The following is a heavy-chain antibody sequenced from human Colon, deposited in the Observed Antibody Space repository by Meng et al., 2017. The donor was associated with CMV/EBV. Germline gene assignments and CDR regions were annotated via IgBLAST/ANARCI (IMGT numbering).Heavy chain of an antibody. D-gene: IGHD3-10*01. CDR1: GFTSNTYA. J-gene: IGHJ4*02. Sequence: SCAASGFTSNTYAMSWGRQAPGRGMEWVSSISGDDSSTYYADSVKGRFTISRDYAKNTLYLQMNSLRAEDTAVYYCATHLWQNYFFEYWGQGTLVTVSS. V-gene: IGHV3-23*01. CDR2: ISGDDSST. CDR3: ATHLWQNYFFEY.